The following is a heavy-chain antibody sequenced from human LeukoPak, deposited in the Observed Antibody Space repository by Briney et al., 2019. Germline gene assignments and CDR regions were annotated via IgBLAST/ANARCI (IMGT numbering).Heavy chain of an antibody. V-gene: IGHV4-30-4*08. D-gene: IGHD3-3*01. Sequence: PSQTLSLTCTVSGGSISSGDYYWRWLRQPPGKGLEWIGYIYYSGSTYYNPSLKSRVTISVDTSKNQFSLKLSSVTAADTAVYYCARAKSNFWSGYSYYYYMDVWGKGITVTVSS. CDR2: IYYSGST. CDR3: ARAKSNFWSGYSYYYYMDV. J-gene: IGHJ6*03. CDR1: GGSISSGDYY.